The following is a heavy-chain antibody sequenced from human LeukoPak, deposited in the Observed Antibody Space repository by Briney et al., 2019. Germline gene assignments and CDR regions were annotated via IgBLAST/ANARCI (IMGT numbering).Heavy chain of an antibody. V-gene: IGHV1-8*01. CDR2: MNPNSGNT. J-gene: IGHJ4*02. D-gene: IGHD3-10*01. Sequence: GASVKVSCKASGYTFTSYDINWVRQATGQGLEWMGWMNPNSGNTGYAQKFQGRVTMTRNTSTSTAYMELSSPRSEDTAVYYCARDRTPSIYYGSGSYPFDYWGQGTLVTVSS. CDR3: ARDRTPSIYYGSGSYPFDY. CDR1: GYTFTSYD.